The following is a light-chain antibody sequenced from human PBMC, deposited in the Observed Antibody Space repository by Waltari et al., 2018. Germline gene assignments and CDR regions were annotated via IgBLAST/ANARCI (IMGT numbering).Light chain of an antibody. V-gene: IGKV3-15*01. CDR1: QSISTM. Sequence: IVMTQSPATLSVSPGERATLSCRASQSISTMLAWYQQKPGQAPRLLIHGASTRATGIPATFSGSGSGTDFTLTIISLQSEDFAVYYCQQYNDWPLTFGGGTKVEIK. CDR2: GAS. CDR3: QQYNDWPLT. J-gene: IGKJ4*01.